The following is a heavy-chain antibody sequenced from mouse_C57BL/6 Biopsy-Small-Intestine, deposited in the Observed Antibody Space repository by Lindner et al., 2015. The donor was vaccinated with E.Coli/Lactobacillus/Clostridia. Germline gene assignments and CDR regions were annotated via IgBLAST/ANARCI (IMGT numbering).Heavy chain of an antibody. V-gene: IGHV3-8*01. Sequence: VQLQEFGPGLAEPSQTLSLTCSVTGYSITSDYWNWIRKFPGNKLEYMGYISYSGSTYYNPSLKSRISITRDTSKNQYYLQLNSVTTEDTATYYCARYSRYGSSPLYWYFDVWGTGTTVTVSS. D-gene: IGHD1-1*01. CDR2: ISYSGST. CDR1: GYSITSDY. CDR3: ARYSRYGSSPLYWYFDV. J-gene: IGHJ1*03.